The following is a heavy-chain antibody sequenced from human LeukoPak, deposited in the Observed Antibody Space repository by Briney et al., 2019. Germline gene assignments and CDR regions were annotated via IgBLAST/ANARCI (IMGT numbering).Heavy chain of an antibody. D-gene: IGHD6-19*01. V-gene: IGHV3-53*01. CDR3: ARFYSSGSHFDY. CDR2: IYSGGDT. J-gene: IGHJ4*02. CDR1: GFTVSGNY. Sequence: SGGSLRLSCGASGFTVSGNYMSWVRQAPGKGLECVAVIYSGGDTYYADSVKGRFTISRDKSKNTLYLQMNSLRAEDTAVYYCARFYSSGSHFDYWGQGTLVTVSS.